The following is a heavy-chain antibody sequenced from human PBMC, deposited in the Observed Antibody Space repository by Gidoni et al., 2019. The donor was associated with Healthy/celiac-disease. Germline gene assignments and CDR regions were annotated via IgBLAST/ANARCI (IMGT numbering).Heavy chain of an antibody. Sequence: EVQLVESGGGLVQPGGSLRLSCSASGFTFSSYAMHWVRQAPGKGLEYVSAISSNGGSTYYADSVKGRFTISRDNSKNTLYLQMSSLRAEDTAVYYCVKDLLVGTGGYYDSSGYYEFLEDYWGQGTLVTVSS. J-gene: IGHJ4*02. D-gene: IGHD3-22*01. CDR2: ISSNGGST. CDR1: GFTFSSYA. V-gene: IGHV3-64D*06. CDR3: VKDLLVGTGGYYDSSGYYEFLEDY.